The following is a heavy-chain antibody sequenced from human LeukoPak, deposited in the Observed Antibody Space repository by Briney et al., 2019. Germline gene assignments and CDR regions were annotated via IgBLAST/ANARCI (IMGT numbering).Heavy chain of an antibody. CDR2: TYYRSKWSF. J-gene: IGHJ4*02. V-gene: IGHV6-1*01. D-gene: IGHD6-6*01. CDR3: ARGKYTSFDN. CDR1: GDSIFTNNVA. Sequence: SQTLSLTCAISGDSIFTNNVAWDWIRQSPSRGLEWLGRTYYRSKWSFDYAVSVKSRITINADTSKNQFSLQLSSVTPEDTAVYYCARGKYTSFDNWGQGTLVTVSS.